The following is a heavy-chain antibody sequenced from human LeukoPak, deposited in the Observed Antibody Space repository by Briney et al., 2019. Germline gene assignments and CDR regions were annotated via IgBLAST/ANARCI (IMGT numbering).Heavy chain of an antibody. V-gene: IGHV1-69*01. Sequence: GASVKVSCKASGGTFSSYAISWVRQAPGQGLEWMGGIIPIFGTANYAQKFQGRVTITADESTSTAYMELSRLRSDDTAVYYCARRLDLDYFDYWGQGTLVTVSS. CDR1: GGTFSSYA. D-gene: IGHD2-2*03. J-gene: IGHJ4*02. CDR3: ARRLDLDYFDY. CDR2: IIPIFGTA.